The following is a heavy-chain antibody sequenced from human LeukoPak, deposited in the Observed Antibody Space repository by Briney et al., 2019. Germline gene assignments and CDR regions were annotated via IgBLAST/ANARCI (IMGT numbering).Heavy chain of an antibody. CDR2: ISGSGGST. D-gene: IGHD2-2*01. V-gene: IGHV3-23*01. Sequence: GGSLRLCCAASGFTFSSYAMSWVRQAPGKGLEWVSAISGSGGSTYYADSVKGRFTISRDNSKNTLYLQMNSLRAEDTAVYYCAKVGYCSSTSCNDAFDIWGQGTMVTVSS. CDR1: GFTFSSYA. J-gene: IGHJ3*02. CDR3: AKVGYCSSTSCNDAFDI.